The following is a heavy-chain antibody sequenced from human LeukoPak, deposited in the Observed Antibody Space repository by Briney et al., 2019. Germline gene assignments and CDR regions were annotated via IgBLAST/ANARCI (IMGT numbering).Heavy chain of an antibody. V-gene: IGHV3-53*01. D-gene: IGHD6-19*01. CDR3: ARVSDISVAAYFDY. CDR1: ELSVSSNY. CDR2: LYSSGRT. J-gene: IGHJ4*02. Sequence: PGGSLRLSCAASELSVSSNYMSWIRQAPGKGLEWVAILYSSGRTEYADSVKGRFAVSRDNSKNSLYLQMNSLRAEDTALYYCARVSDISVAAYFDYWGQGTLVTVSP.